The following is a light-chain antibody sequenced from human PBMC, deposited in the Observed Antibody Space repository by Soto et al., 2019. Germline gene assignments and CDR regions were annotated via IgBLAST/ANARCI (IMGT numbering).Light chain of an antibody. CDR2: EAS. Sequence: DIQLAQSPSTLSASVGDRITITCRATQSINWLAWYQQKPGKAPKLLIFEASRLESGVPSRFSGSGSGTEFTLTISSLQPDDFGTYYCQHYDTYSPTWTFGQGTKV. CDR3: QHYDTYSPTWT. V-gene: IGKV1-5*03. J-gene: IGKJ1*01. CDR1: QSINW.